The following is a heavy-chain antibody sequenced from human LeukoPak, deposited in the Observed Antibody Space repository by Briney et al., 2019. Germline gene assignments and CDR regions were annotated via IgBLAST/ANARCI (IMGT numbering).Heavy chain of an antibody. D-gene: IGHD4-17*01. CDR1: GGSISSGGYS. V-gene: IGHV4-30-2*01. J-gene: IGHJ4*02. Sequence: PSETLSLTYAVSGGSISSGGYSWSWIRQPPGKGLEWIGYIYHSGSTYYNPSLKSRVTISVDRSKNQFSLKLSSVTAADTAVYYCARNDYEDYYFDYWGQGTLVTVSS. CDR2: IYHSGST. CDR3: ARNDYEDYYFDY.